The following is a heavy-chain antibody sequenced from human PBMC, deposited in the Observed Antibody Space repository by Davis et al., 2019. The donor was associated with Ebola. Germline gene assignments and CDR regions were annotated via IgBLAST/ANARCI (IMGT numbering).Heavy chain of an antibody. CDR1: GFTLSSYG. Sequence: GGSLRLSCAAPGFTLSSYGMHWVRQAPGKGLEWVAGISNNGGNKYYADSVKGRFTISRDNSKNALYLQMNSLRGEDTAVYYCAKTLVREVMVYASYFDYWGQGTLVTVSS. D-gene: IGHD2-8*01. CDR2: ISNNGGNK. J-gene: IGHJ4*02. CDR3: AKTLVREVMVYASYFDY. V-gene: IGHV3-30*18.